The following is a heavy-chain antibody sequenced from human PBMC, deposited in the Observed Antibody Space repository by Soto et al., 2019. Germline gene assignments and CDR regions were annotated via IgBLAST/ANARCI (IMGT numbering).Heavy chain of an antibody. D-gene: IGHD5-12*01. J-gene: IGHJ6*02. CDR3: ARDMKMATRYYYYYGMDV. CDR1: GYTFTSYY. CDR2: INPSGGST. V-gene: IGHV1-46*01. Sequence: ASVKVSCKASGYTFTSYYMHWVRQAPGQGLEWMGIINPSGGSTSYAQKFQGRVTMTRDTSTSTVYMELSSLRSEDTAVYYCARDMKMATRYYYYYGMDVWGQGTTVTVSS.